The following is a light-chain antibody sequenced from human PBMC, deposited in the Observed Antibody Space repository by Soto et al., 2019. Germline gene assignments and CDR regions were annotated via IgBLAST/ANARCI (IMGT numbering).Light chain of an antibody. V-gene: IGKV1-5*03. CDR1: QTISSW. CDR2: KAS. J-gene: IGKJ1*01. CDR3: QHYNSYSEA. Sequence: DLQTTQSPSTLSGSVGNGVTITCRASQTISSWLAWYQQKPGKAPKLLIYKASTLKSGVPSRFSGSGSGTEFTLTISCLQPDDFATYYCQHYNSYSEAFGQGTQVDI.